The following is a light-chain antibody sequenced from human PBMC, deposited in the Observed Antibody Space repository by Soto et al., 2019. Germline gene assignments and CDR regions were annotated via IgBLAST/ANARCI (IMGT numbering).Light chain of an antibody. CDR1: SSDVGGYKF. CDR2: EVS. CDR3: SSYTRSSSVV. V-gene: IGLV2-14*01. Sequence: QSVLTQPASGSGSPGQSITISCTGTSSDVGGYKFVSWYQQHPGKAPKLIIYEVSNRPSGVSNRFSGSKSGNAASLTISGLQAEDEADYYCSSYTRSSSVVFGGGTQLTVL. J-gene: IGLJ3*02.